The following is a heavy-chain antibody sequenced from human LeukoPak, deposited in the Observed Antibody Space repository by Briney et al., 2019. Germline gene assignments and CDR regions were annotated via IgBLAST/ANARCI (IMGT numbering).Heavy chain of an antibody. D-gene: IGHD3-22*01. V-gene: IGHV4-30-2*01. CDR1: GGSISSGGYS. CDR2: IYHSGST. Sequence: SETLSLTCAVSGGSISSGGYSWSWIRQPPGKGLEWIGYIYHSGSTYYNPPLKSRVTISVNRSKNQFSLKLSSVTAADTAVYYCARAVGYYYDSSGYLDPWGQGTLVTVSS. J-gene: IGHJ5*02. CDR3: ARAVGYYYDSSGYLDP.